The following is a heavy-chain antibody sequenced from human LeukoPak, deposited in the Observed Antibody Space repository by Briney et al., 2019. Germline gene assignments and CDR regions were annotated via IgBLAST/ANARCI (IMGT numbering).Heavy chain of an antibody. CDR3: ARVGIVPAAIGLDY. Sequence: SETLSLTCTVSGGSISSGDYYWSWIRQPPGKGLEWIGYIYYSGSTYYNPSLKSRVTISVDTSKNQFSLKLSSVTAADTAVYYCARVGIVPAAIGLDYWGQGTLVTVSS. D-gene: IGHD2-2*01. CDR1: GGSISSGDYY. CDR2: IYYSGST. J-gene: IGHJ4*02. V-gene: IGHV4-30-4*08.